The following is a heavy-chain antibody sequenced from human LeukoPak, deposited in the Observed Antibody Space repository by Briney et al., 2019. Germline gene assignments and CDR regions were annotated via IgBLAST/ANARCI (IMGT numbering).Heavy chain of an antibody. Sequence: PGGSLRPSCAASGFTFSSYSMNWVRQAPGKGLEWLSYISSSGSIIYYADSVEGRFTISRDNAKNSLYLQLNSLRAEDTAVYYCARVEGSRERATIKHFDYWGKGTLVTVSS. D-gene: IGHD5-24*01. CDR2: ISSSGSII. V-gene: IGHV3-48*01. J-gene: IGHJ4*02. CDR3: ARVEGSRERATIKHFDY. CDR1: GFTFSSYS.